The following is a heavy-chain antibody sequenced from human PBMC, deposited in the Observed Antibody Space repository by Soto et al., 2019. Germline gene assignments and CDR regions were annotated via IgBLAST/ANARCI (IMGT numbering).Heavy chain of an antibody. Sequence: SVKVSCKASGGTFSSYAISWVRQAPGQGLEWMGGIIPIFGTANYAQKFQGRVTITADESTSTAYMELSSLRSEDTAVYYCARDNMTTDSWYYYGMDVWGQGTTVTAP. V-gene: IGHV1-69*13. CDR2: IIPIFGTA. J-gene: IGHJ6*02. CDR1: GGTFSSYA. CDR3: ARDNMTTDSWYYYGMDV. D-gene: IGHD4-17*01.